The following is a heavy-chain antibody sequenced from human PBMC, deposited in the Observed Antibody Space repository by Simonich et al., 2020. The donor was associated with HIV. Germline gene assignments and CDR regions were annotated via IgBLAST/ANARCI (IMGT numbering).Heavy chain of an antibody. D-gene: IGHD6-13*01. CDR1: GGSFSSYY. V-gene: IGHV4-34*01. Sequence: QVQLQQWGAGLLKPSETLSLTCAVYGGSFSSYYWGWIRQPPGKGLEWIGEINHSGSTNYNPSLKSRVTISVDTSKNQFSLKLSSVTAADTAVYYCARLTAGGLGEYFQHWGQGTLVTVSS. J-gene: IGHJ1*01. CDR2: INHSGST. CDR3: ARLTAGGLGEYFQH.